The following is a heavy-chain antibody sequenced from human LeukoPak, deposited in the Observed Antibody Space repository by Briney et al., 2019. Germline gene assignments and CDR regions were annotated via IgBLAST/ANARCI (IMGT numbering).Heavy chain of an antibody. CDR1: GYSFTNYW. CDR2: IYPGDSDT. D-gene: IGHD5-18*01. Sequence: GGSLKISCKGSGYSFTNYWIGWVRQLPEKGLEWMGIIYPGDSDTRYSPSFQGQVAISADRSINTAYLQWSSLRASDSAMYYCATSRSGYSYGYPLDYWGQGTLVAVSS. V-gene: IGHV5-51*01. CDR3: ATSRSGYSYGYPLDY. J-gene: IGHJ4*02.